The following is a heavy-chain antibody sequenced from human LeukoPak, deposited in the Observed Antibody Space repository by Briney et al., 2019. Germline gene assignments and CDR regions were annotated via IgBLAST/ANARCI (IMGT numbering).Heavy chain of an antibody. CDR3: ARAIISTSYRTFDI. CDR1: GFTFSSYT. CDR2: IGSSSSST. D-gene: IGHD2-2*01. Sequence: PGGSLRLSCAASGFTFSSYTMNWVRQAPGMGLEWVSYIGSSSSSTYYADSVVGRFTISRDNAKNSLYLQMSSLRAEDSAVYYCARAIISTSYRTFDIWGQGTMVTVSS. J-gene: IGHJ3*02. V-gene: IGHV3-48*04.